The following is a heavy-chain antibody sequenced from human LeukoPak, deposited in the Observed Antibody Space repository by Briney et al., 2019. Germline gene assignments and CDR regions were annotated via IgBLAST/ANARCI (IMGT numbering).Heavy chain of an antibody. CDR2: ISPNSGSI. Sequence: ASVKVSCKASGYAFTGYYIHCVRQAPGPGLEWMGWISPNSGSIFYAQNFRGGVTLTRDTSISIDEMDLSRLTSDDTAVYYCARAYCSGGSCYEFDYWGQGTLVTVSS. CDR1: GYAFTGYY. V-gene: IGHV1-2*02. D-gene: IGHD2-15*01. J-gene: IGHJ4*02. CDR3: ARAYCSGGSCYEFDY.